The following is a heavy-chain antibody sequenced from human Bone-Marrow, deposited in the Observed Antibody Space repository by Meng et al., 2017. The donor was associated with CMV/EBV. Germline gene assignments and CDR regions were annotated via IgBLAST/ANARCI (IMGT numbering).Heavy chain of an antibody. CDR2: ISGSGSRT. D-gene: IGHD3-16*02. J-gene: IGHJ4*02. CDR3: ARLGDYDYVWGSYRSAFDY. CDR1: GFTFSSYA. V-gene: IGHV3-23*01. Sequence: GGSLRLSCEASGFTFSSYAMNWVRQAPGKGLEWVSTISGSGSRTYNADSVKGRPTISRDNSKNTLYLEMNSLRAEDTAVYYCARLGDYDYVWGSYRSAFDYWGQGTLVTVSS.